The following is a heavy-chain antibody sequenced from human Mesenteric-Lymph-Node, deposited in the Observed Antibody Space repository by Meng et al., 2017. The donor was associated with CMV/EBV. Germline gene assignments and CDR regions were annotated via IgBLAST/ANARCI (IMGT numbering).Heavy chain of an antibody. CDR1: GGSFSGYN. CDR2: INHSGST. J-gene: IGHJ5*02. CDR3: ASGVGSGSSNWFDP. D-gene: IGHD3-10*01. Sequence: QGRPQQWGAGLLKPSETLSLTCAVYGGSFSGYNWNWLRQPPGKGLEWIGEINHSGSTNYNPSLKSRVTISVDTSKNQFSLKVTSVTAADTAVYYCASGVGSGSSNWFDPWGQGTLVTVSS. V-gene: IGHV4-34*01.